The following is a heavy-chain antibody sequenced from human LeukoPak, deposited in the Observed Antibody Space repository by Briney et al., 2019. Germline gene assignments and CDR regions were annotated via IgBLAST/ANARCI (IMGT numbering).Heavy chain of an antibody. CDR2: INPDGSTI. Sequence: GGSLRLSCAASGFTFSNYWVHWVRQAPGKGLVWVSRINPDGSTINYADSVKGRFTISRDNAKNTLYLQMNSLRAEDTAVYYCARDRSVAFDIWGQGTMVTVSS. CDR1: GFTFSNYW. J-gene: IGHJ3*02. D-gene: IGHD3-3*01. V-gene: IGHV3-74*01. CDR3: ARDRSVAFDI.